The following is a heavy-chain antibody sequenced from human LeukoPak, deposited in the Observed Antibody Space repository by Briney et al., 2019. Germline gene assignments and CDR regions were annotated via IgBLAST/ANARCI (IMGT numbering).Heavy chain of an antibody. Sequence: PSETLSLTCAVSGGSISSGGYSWSWIRQPPGKGLEWIGYIYHSGSTYYNPSLKSRVTISVDRSKNQFSLKLSSVTAADTAVYYCAIRGTYDSSGYPRYYFDYWGQGTLVTVSS. J-gene: IGHJ4*02. V-gene: IGHV4-30-2*01. D-gene: IGHD3-22*01. CDR2: IYHSGST. CDR1: GGSISSGGYS. CDR3: AIRGTYDSSGYPRYYFDY.